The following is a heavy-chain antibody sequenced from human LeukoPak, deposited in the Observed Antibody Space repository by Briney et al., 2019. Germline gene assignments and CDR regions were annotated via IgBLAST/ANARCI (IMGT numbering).Heavy chain of an antibody. CDR2: VYSGGST. Sequence: GGSLRLSCAASGFIVSSNYMSWVRQAAGKGLEWVSVVYSGGSTYYADSVKGRFTISRDNSKNTVYLQMNSLRAEDTAVYYCARSIGPLTDFDYWGQGTLVTVSS. D-gene: IGHD1-14*01. CDR3: ARSIGPLTDFDY. J-gene: IGHJ4*02. CDR1: GFIVSSNY. V-gene: IGHV3-66*01.